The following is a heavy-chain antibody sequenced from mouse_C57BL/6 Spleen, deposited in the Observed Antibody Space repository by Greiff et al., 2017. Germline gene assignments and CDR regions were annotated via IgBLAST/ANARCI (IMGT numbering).Heavy chain of an antibody. CDR2: INPGSGGT. CDR3: ARGITTDY. D-gene: IGHD1-1*01. V-gene: IGHV1-54*01. J-gene: IGHJ2*01. CDR1: GYAFTNYL. Sequence: QVQLKESGAELVRPGTSVKVSCKASGYAFTNYLIEWVKQRPGQGLEWIGVINPGSGGTNYNEKFKGKATLTADKSSSTAYMQLSSLTSEDSAVYFCARGITTDYWGQGTTLTVSS.